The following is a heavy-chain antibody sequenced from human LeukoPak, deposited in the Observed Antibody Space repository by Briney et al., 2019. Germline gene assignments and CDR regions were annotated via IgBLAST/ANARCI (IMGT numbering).Heavy chain of an antibody. CDR3: SGDPGDY. V-gene: IGHV3-43*01. D-gene: IGHD3-10*01. CDR2: ISWDGGST. Sequence: GGSLRLSCAASGFTFDDYTMHWVRHAPGKGLEWVSLISWDGGSTYYADSVKGRFTISRDNAKNSLFLQMSSLRAEDTAVYFCSGDPGDYWGQGTLVTVSS. CDR1: GFTFDDYT. J-gene: IGHJ4*02.